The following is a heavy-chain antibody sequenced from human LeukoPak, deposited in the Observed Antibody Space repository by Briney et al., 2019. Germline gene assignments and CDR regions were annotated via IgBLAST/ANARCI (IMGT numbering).Heavy chain of an antibody. CDR2: IYSAGNT. CDR1: GFTVSSNS. D-gene: IGHD3-16*01. Sequence: GGSLRLSCTVSGFTVSSNSMSWVRKAPGKGLEWVSFIYSAGNTHYSDSVKGRFTISIDNSKNTLYLQMNSLRAEDTAVYYCARRAGAYTHPYDYWGQGTLVTVSS. CDR3: ARRAGAYTHPYDY. J-gene: IGHJ4*02. V-gene: IGHV3-53*01.